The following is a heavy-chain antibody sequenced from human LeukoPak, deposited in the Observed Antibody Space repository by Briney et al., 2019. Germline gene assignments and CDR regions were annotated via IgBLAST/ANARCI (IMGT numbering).Heavy chain of an antibody. Sequence: PSETLSLTCAFYGGSFSGYYWTWIRQPPGKGLEWIGEINHSGGTKYNPSLKSRVTISLDTSKNQFSLKLSSVTAADTAVYYCARFPRYWGQGILVTVSS. CDR3: ARFPRY. V-gene: IGHV4-34*01. J-gene: IGHJ4*02. CDR2: INHSGGT. CDR1: GGSFSGYY.